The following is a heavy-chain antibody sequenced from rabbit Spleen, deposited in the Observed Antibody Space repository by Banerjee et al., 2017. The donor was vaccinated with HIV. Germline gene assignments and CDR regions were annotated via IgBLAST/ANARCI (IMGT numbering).Heavy chain of an antibody. Sequence: QEQLEESGGDLVQPEGSLTLTCTASGFSFSSYGVSWVRQAPGKGLEWIGYIDLLFGSTYYASWVNGRFTISSHNAQNTLYLQLNSLTVADTATYFCVRGASSSGYYNLWGPGTLVTVS. J-gene: IGHJ4*01. V-gene: IGHV1S47*01. CDR2: IDLLFGST. D-gene: IGHD1-1*01. CDR3: VRGASSSGYYNL. CDR1: GFSFSSYG.